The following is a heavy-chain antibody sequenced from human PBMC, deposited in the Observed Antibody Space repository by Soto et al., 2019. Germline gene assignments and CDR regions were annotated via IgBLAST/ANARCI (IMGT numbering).Heavy chain of an antibody. V-gene: IGHV3-30*18. CDR2: ISYDGSNK. Sequence: GGSMRLSCTASGFTFSIYCMHWVRQAPGKGLEWVAVISYDGSNKYYADSVKGRFTISRDNSKNTLYLQMNSLRAEDTAVYYCAKDQFIAARPSGMDVWGQGTTVTVSS. CDR1: GFTFSIYC. D-gene: IGHD6-6*01. J-gene: IGHJ6*02. CDR3: AKDQFIAARPSGMDV.